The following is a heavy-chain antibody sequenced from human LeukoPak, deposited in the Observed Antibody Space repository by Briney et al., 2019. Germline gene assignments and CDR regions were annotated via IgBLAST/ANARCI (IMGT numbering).Heavy chain of an antibody. J-gene: IGHJ4*02. CDR3: AHMVGVATVTILIDY. Sequence: GSGPTLVKPTQTLTLTCTFSGFSLSTSGVGVGWIRQPPGKALEWLALIYWDDDKRYSPSLKSRLTITKDTSKNQVVLTMTNMDPVDTATYYCAHMVGVATVTILIDYWGQGTLVTVSP. CDR2: IYWDDDK. V-gene: IGHV2-5*02. CDR1: GFSLSTSGVG. D-gene: IGHD4-17*01.